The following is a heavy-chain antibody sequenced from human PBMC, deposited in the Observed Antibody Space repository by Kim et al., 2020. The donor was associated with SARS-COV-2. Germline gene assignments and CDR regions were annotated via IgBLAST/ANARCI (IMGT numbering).Heavy chain of an antibody. CDR3: ARYGYDTNGYYPY. CDR2: IFHSGGT. V-gene: IGHV4-4*02. J-gene: IGHJ4*02. D-gene: IGHD3-22*01. Sequence: SETLSLTCDVSGDSISNVNWWAWVRQSPGKGLGWIGEIFHSGGTKYSPSLRSRVTISLDRSKNQFSLKLISVTAADTAVYYCARYGYDTNGYYPYWGQGILVTVSS. CDR1: GDSISNVNW.